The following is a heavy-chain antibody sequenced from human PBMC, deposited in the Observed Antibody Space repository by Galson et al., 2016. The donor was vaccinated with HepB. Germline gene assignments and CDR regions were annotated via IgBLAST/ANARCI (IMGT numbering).Heavy chain of an antibody. D-gene: IGHD2-2*01. Sequence: SETLSLTCSVSGGSISSGSYYWGWVRQPPGKGLEWIGTIYYGGSTYYKTSLKSRATISADTSKNQFSLELTSVTAADTAAYYCASTSRYSFCSTAGCYFDYWGQGTLVTVSS. CDR1: GGSISSGSYY. J-gene: IGHJ4*02. V-gene: IGHV4-39*01. CDR3: ASTSRYSFCSTAGCYFDY. CDR2: IYYGGST.